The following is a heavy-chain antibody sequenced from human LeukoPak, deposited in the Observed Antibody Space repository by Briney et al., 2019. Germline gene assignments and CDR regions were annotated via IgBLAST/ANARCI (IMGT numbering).Heavy chain of an antibody. CDR2: IRSKPHNYAT. J-gene: IGHJ4*02. D-gene: IGHD2-21*01. Sequence: GGSLRLSCAASGFSFSGSAMHWVRQASGKGLEWVGRIRSKPHNYATAYAASVKGRFTLSRDDSENTAFLQMNSLRTEDTAVYYCTPVVGDVVFTNAYWGQGTLVTVSS. V-gene: IGHV3-73*01. CDR3: TPVVGDVVFTNAY. CDR1: GFSFSGSA.